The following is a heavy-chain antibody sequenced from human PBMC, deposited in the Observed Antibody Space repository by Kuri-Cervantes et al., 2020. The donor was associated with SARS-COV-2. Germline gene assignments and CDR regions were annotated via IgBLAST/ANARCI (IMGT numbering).Heavy chain of an antibody. D-gene: IGHD1-20*01. CDR2: INPDTGGT. CDR1: GYPFTGFY. Sequence: SVKVSCKASGYPFTGFYLHWVRQTPGQGLEWMGWINPDTGGTNCAQKFQGRVTMTRVTSIRTAYMALSRLRSVDTAVYYFASDRSLITQLHDAFDFWGQGTMVTVSS. J-gene: IGHJ3*01. V-gene: IGHV1-2*02. CDR3: ASDRSLITQLHDAFDF.